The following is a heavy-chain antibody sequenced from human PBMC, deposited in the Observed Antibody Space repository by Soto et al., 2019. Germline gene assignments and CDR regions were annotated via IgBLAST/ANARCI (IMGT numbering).Heavy chain of an antibody. V-gene: IGHV3-23*01. CDR3: AKNSGYSYGFPFEY. CDR1: GFTVSDAW. Sequence: PGGSLRLSCEASGFTVSDAWLHWVRQAPGKGLEWVSTISVSGDSTYYADSVKGRFTISRDNSKNTLYLQMNSLRAEDTAVYYCAKNSGYSYGFPFEYRGQGTLVTVSS. J-gene: IGHJ4*02. CDR2: ISVSGDST. D-gene: IGHD5-18*01.